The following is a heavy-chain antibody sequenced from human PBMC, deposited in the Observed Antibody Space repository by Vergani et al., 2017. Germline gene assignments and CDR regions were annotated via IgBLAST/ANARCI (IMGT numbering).Heavy chain of an antibody. V-gene: IGHV4-59*12. Sequence: QVQLQESGPGLVKPSETLSLTCTVSGGSISSYYWSWIRQPPGKGLEWIGYIYYSGSTNYNPSLKSRVTISVDTSKNQFSLKLSSVTAADTAVYYCAGYYDSSEDAFDIWGQGTMVTVSS. CDR1: GGSISSYY. J-gene: IGHJ3*02. CDR2: IYYSGST. D-gene: IGHD3-22*01. CDR3: AGYYDSSEDAFDI.